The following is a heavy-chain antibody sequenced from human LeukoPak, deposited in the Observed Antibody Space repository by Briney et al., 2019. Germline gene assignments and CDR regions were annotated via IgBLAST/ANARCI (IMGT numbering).Heavy chain of an antibody. Sequence: PGGSLRLSCAASGFTFSSYGMIWVRQAPGKGLESVSAINTSGGSTYYADSVKGRFTISRDNSKNTLYLQMNSLRAEDTAIYYCAKNGDRGAYCSGGSCYPYFYYYMDVWGKGTTVTISS. CDR1: GFTFSSYG. V-gene: IGHV3-23*01. CDR2: INTSGGST. J-gene: IGHJ6*03. D-gene: IGHD2-15*01. CDR3: AKNGDRGAYCSGGSCYPYFYYYMDV.